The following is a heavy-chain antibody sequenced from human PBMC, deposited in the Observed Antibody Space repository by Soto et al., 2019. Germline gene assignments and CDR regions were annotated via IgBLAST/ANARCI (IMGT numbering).Heavy chain of an antibody. CDR2: IYYSGST. CDR3: ARVDSGTWYPDY. J-gene: IGHJ4*02. D-gene: IGHD6-13*01. V-gene: IGHV4-31*03. Sequence: PSETLSLTCTVSSDSVSSTAYTWGWIRQHPGEGLEWIGNIYYSGSTYYNPSLKSRVTISVDTSKNQFSLKLTSVTAADTAVYYCARVDSGTWYPDYWGQGTLVTVSS. CDR1: SDSVSSTAYT.